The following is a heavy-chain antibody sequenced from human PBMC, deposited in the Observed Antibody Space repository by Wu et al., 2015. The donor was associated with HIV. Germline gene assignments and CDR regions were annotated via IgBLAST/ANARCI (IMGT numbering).Heavy chain of an antibody. Sequence: QIQLEQSGVEVKKPGAAVKVSCKASGYTFSEYDIIWLRQATGQGLEWMGWMNPXTGATGYARNLQGRLTLIMDTSISTSYMELSSLRSEDTAVYYCARVVVVPAASDYYYGMDVVGPRGPRVTVSS. CDR1: GYTFSEYD. V-gene: IGHV1-8*03. J-gene: IGHJ6*02. CDR2: MNPXTGAT. CDR3: ARVVVVPAASDYYYGMDV. D-gene: IGHD2-2*01.